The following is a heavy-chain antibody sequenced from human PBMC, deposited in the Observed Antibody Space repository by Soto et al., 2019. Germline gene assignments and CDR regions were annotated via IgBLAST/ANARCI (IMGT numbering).Heavy chain of an antibody. CDR2: IDPSDSYT. D-gene: IGHD1-1*01. Sequence: GESLKISCKGSGYSFTSYWISWVRQMPGKGLEWMGRIDPSDSYTNYSPSFQGHVTISADKSISTAYLQWSSLKASDTAMYYCATGTPTVYYYYGMDVWCQGTTVTVSS. V-gene: IGHV5-10-1*01. CDR1: GYSFTSYW. CDR3: ATGTPTVYYYYGMDV. J-gene: IGHJ6*02.